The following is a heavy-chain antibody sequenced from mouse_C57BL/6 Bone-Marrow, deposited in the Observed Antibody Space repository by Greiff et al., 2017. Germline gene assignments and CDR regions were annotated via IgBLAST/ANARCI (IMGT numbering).Heavy chain of an antibody. CDR1: GYAFTNYL. CDR2: INPGSGGT. D-gene: IGHD2-3*01. CDR3: ARSEDGYWYFDV. Sequence: QVQLKESGAELVRPGTSVKVSCKASGYAFTNYLIEWVKQRPGQGLEWIGVINPGSGGTNYNEKFKGKATLTADKSSSTAYMQLSSLTSEDSAVYFCARSEDGYWYFDVWGTGTTVTVSS. V-gene: IGHV1-54*01. J-gene: IGHJ1*03.